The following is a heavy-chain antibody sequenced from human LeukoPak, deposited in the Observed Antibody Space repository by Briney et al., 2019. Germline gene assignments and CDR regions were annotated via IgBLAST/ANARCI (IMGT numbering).Heavy chain of an antibody. D-gene: IGHD3-10*01. CDR1: GFTVSSNY. V-gene: IGHV3-23*01. J-gene: IGHJ4*02. CDR3: AKDRSGSGSYYPDY. Sequence: GGSLRLSCAASGFTVSSNYMSWVRQAPGKGLEWVSAISGSGGSTYYADSVKGRFTISRDNSKNTLYLQMNSLRAEDTAVYYCAKDRSGSGSYYPDYWGQGTLVTVSS. CDR2: ISGSGGST.